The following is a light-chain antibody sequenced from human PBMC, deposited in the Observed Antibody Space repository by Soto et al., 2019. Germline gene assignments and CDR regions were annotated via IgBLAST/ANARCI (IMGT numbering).Light chain of an antibody. CDR1: QSVSSN. V-gene: IGKV3D-15*03. CDR3: QQYGSSGT. CDR2: GAS. J-gene: IGKJ1*01. Sequence: MTQSPSTLSVSPGERATISCRASQSVSSNLAWYQQKPGKAPRLLIYGASNRATGIPARFSGSGSGTDFTLTSSIQEPDIFAFYCCQQYGSSGTFGQGTKVDIK.